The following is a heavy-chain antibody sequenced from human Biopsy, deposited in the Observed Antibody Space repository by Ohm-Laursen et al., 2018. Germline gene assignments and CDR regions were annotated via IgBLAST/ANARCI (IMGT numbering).Heavy chain of an antibody. J-gene: IGHJ4*02. CDR1: GYTLNELS. Sequence: GSSVKVSCNVSGYTLNELSMHWVRQVPGQGLEWMGGFAPENGKTVYAQNFQARVSLTEDTSTDTAYMELRSLRSEDTAVYYCAADINVWNVNYWGQGTQVTVSS. V-gene: IGHV1-24*01. CDR3: AADINVWNVNY. CDR2: FAPENGKT. D-gene: IGHD1-1*01.